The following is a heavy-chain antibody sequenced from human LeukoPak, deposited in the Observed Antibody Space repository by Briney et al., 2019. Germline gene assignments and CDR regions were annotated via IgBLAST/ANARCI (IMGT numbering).Heavy chain of an antibody. CDR3: ARAEGRRWFGELLSPSHFDY. Sequence: SETLSLTCTVSGYSISSGYYWGRIRQPPGKGLEWIGSIYHSGSTYYNPSLKSRVTISVDTSKNQFSLKLSSVTAADTAVYYCARAEGRRWFGELLSPSHFDYWGQGTLVTVSS. J-gene: IGHJ4*02. CDR2: IYHSGST. D-gene: IGHD3-10*01. CDR1: GYSISSGYY. V-gene: IGHV4-38-2*02.